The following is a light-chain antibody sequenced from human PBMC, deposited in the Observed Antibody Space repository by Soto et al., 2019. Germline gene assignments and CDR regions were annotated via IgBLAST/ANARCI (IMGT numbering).Light chain of an antibody. J-gene: IGKJ1*01. V-gene: IGKV3-15*01. CDR1: QSVSSD. CDR3: QQYGSSST. Sequence: EIVMTQSPATLSVSPGERATLSCRASQSVSSDLAWYHQKPGQAPRLLIYGASTRATGIPARFSGSGSGTEFTLTINSLQSEDFAVYYCQQYGSSSTFGQGTRWIS. CDR2: GAS.